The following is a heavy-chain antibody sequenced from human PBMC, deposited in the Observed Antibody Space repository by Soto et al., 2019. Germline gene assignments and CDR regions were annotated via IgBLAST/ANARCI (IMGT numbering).Heavy chain of an antibody. CDR2: INHSGST. J-gene: IGHJ4*02. CDR1: GGSFSGYY. V-gene: IGHV4-34*01. D-gene: IGHD2-8*02. CDR3: ARGKITGLFDY. Sequence: QVQLQQWGAGLLKPSETLSLTCAVYGGSFSGYYWTWIRQPPGTGLEWIGEINHSGSTNYIPSLKSRVTISVDTSKNQFSLKLTSVTAADTAVYYCARGKITGLFDYWGQGTLVTVSS.